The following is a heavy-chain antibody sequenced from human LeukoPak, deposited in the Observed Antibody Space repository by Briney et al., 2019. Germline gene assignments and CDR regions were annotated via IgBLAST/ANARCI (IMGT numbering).Heavy chain of an antibody. CDR3: ARGAQYSAPWD. D-gene: IGHD2/OR15-2a*01. CDR1: GGSFSGYY. Sequence: PSETLSLTCAVYGGSFSGYYWSWIRQPPGKGLEWIGEINHSGSTNYNPSLKSRVTISVDTSKNQFSLKLSSVTAADTAVYYCARGAQYSAPWDWGQGTLVTVSS. J-gene: IGHJ4*02. V-gene: IGHV4-34*01. CDR2: INHSGST.